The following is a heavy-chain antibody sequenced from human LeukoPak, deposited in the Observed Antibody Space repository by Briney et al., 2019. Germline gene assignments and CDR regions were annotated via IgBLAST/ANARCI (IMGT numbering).Heavy chain of an antibody. D-gene: IGHD6-6*01. V-gene: IGHV3-7*01. CDR2: IKQDGSEK. J-gene: IGHJ2*01. Sequence: GGSLRLSCATSGSTFSDYTMNWVRQAPGKGLEWVANIKQDGSEKYYVDSVKGRFTISRDNAKNSLYLQMNSLRAEDTAVYYCARDPLAARAVRWASWYFDLWGRGTLVTVSS. CDR3: ARDPLAARAVRWASWYFDL. CDR1: GSTFSDYT.